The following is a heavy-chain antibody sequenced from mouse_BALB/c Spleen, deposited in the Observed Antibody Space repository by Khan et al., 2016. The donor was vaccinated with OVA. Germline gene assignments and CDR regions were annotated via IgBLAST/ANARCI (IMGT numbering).Heavy chain of an antibody. Sequence: EVQLVESGPGLVKPSQSLSITCTVTGYSIASDYAWNWIRQFPGNKLEWMGFISYSGNTNYNPSLKSRISITRDTSKNQFFLQLNSVTSEDTATYYCARVYGGDFDYWGQGTTLTVAS. CDR1: GYSIASDYA. J-gene: IGHJ2*01. CDR3: ARVYGGDFDY. D-gene: IGHD1-1*01. CDR2: ISYSGNT. V-gene: IGHV3-2*02.